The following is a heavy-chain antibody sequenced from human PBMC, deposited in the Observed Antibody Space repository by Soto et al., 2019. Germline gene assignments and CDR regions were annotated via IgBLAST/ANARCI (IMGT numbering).Heavy chain of an antibody. V-gene: IGHV1-2*02. J-gene: IGHJ4*02. CDR3: GRERSGQIGLVY. CDR1: RYRDSAYF. D-gene: IGHD1-26*01. Sequence: SGGARYRDSAYFMEGVGQAPGQGPEWMGESGPESGDKRYAQKFQGRVTMTRGTSITTVYMELKTLSPDDTAVYYCGRERSGQIGLVYWGQGTPVTVSS. CDR2: SGPESGDK.